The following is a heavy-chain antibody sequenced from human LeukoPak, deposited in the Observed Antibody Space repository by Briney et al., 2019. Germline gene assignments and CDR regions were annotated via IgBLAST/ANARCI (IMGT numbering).Heavy chain of an antibody. V-gene: IGHV3-74*01. D-gene: IGHD2-21*01. J-gene: IGHJ3*02. CDR2: ISGDEGST. CDR3: VRDLFPDAFDI. CDR1: GFTFRHFW. Sequence: GGSLRLSCAASGFTFRHFWMHWVRQAPGKGLVWVSRISGDEGSTVYADSVKGRFTISRDNAKNTLYLQMNSLRGDDTALYYCVRDLFPDAFDIWGQGTMVTV.